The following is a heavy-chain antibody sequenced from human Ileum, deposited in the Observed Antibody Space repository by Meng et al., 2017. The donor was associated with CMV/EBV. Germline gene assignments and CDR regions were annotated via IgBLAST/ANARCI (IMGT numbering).Heavy chain of an antibody. D-gene: IGHD3-3*01. J-gene: IGHJ5*02. CDR2: ISSSGST. CDR1: SGYYF. CDR3: ARLHLYDFWSGYPADWFDP. Sequence: SGYYFWSWIRQPPGKGLELIGSISSSGSTYYPPSLKSRVTISVDTSKNQSSLKLSSVTAADTAVYYCARLHLYDFWSGYPADWFDPWGQGTLVTVSS. V-gene: IGHV4-30-4*08.